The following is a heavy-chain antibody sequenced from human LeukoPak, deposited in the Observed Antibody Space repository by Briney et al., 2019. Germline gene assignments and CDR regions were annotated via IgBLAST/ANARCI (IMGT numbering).Heavy chain of an antibody. V-gene: IGHV3-23*01. D-gene: IGHD4-23*01. J-gene: IGHJ4*02. CDR2: ISGNGDST. CDR3: AKGDYGGDFRYFDY. Sequence: GGSLRLSCAASGFTLSSYSMNWVRQAPGRGLEWVSAISGNGDSTYYADSVKGRFTISRDNSKNTLFLQMSSLRAEDTAVYYCAKGDYGGDFRYFDYWGQGTLVTVSS. CDR1: GFTLSSYS.